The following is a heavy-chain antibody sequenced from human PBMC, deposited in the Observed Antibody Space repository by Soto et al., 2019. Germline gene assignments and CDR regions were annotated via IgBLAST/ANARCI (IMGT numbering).Heavy chain of an antibody. CDR1: GGSITSYF. J-gene: IGHJ4*02. CDR3: AREGRMGTFDY. V-gene: IGHV4-59*01. D-gene: IGHD1-1*01. Sequence: SETLSLTCTVSGGSITSYFWSWVRQPPGKGLEWIGYFYYSGSTKYNPSLKSRVTILEDTSKNQFSLKLNSVTAADTAVYYCAREGRMGTFDYWGQGALVTVS. CDR2: FYYSGST.